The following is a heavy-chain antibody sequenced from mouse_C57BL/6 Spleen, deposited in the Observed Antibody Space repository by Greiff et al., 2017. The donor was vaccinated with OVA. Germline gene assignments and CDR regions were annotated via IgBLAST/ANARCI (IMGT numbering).Heavy chain of an antibody. V-gene: IGHV2-9-1*01. CDR2: IWTGGGP. D-gene: IGHD2-4*01. J-gene: IGHJ2*01. CDR3: ARKSGDYGYFDY. CDR1: GFSLTSYA. Sequence: VHLVESGPGLVAPSQSLSITCTVSGFSLTSYAISWVRQPPGKGLEWLGVIWTGGGPNYNSALKSRLSISKDNSKSQVFLKMNSLQTDDTARYYCARKSGDYGYFDYWGQGTTLTVSS.